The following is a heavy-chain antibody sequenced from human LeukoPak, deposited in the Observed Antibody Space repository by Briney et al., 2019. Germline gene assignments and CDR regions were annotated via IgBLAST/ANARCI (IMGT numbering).Heavy chain of an antibody. CDR3: AILYYGSGSSYLQH. D-gene: IGHD3-10*01. J-gene: IGHJ1*01. CDR1: GYTFTGYY. CDR2: INPNSGGT. V-gene: IGHV1-2*02. Sequence: ASVKVSCKASGYTFTGYYIHWVRQAPGQGLEWMGWINPNSGGTNYVQKFQGRVTMTRDTSISTAYMELSRLRSDDTAVYYCAILYYGSGSSYLQHWGQGTLVTVPS.